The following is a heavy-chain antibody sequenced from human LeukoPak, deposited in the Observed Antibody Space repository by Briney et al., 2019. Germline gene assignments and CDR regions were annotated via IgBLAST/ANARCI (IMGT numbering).Heavy chain of an antibody. D-gene: IGHD2-2*01. V-gene: IGHV3-7*03. CDR1: GFTFSTYW. CDR3: ATQPAAADVDY. Sequence: PGGSLRLSCVASGFTFSTYWMTWVRQAPGKGLEGVANIKPDGSEKSYVDSVKGRFTISRDNAKSSLYLQMSSLRPDDTGVYYCATQPAAADVDYWGQGALVTVSS. CDR2: IKPDGSEK. J-gene: IGHJ4*02.